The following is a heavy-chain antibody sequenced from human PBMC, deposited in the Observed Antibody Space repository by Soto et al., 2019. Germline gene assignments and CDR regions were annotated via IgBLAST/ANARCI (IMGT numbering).Heavy chain of an antibody. CDR1: GGSVSSGNYY. D-gene: IGHD1-1*01. CDR3: ARERTTGTTGLDY. CDR2: IYHSGST. J-gene: IGHJ4*02. V-gene: IGHV4-39*07. Sequence: SETLSLTCTVSGGSVSSGNYYWSWIRQPPGKGLEWIGEIYHSGSTNYNPSLKSRVTISVDKSKNQFSLKLSSVTAADTAVYYCARERTTGTTGLDYWGQGTLVTVSS.